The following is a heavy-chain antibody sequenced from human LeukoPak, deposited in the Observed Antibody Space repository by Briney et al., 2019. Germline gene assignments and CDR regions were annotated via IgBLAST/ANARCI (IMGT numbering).Heavy chain of an antibody. D-gene: IGHD2-2*01. CDR1: GYTFTGYY. Sequence: ASVTVSCKASGYTFTGYYMHWVRQAPGQGLEWMGWINPNSGGTNYAQKFQGRVTMTRDTSISTAYMELSRLRSDDTAVYYCARDRWDIVVVPAATADAFDIWGQGTMVTVSS. V-gene: IGHV1-2*02. CDR2: INPNSGGT. CDR3: ARDRWDIVVVPAATADAFDI. J-gene: IGHJ3*02.